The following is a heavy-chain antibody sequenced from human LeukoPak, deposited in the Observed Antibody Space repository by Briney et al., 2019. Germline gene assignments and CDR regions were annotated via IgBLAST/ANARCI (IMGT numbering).Heavy chain of an antibody. CDR3: ARDRSLQWFYY. Sequence: PSETLSPTCAVSSGSISISHYWGWIRQPPGKGLEWIGSISYGGTTYYNPSLKGRVTISLDTSKTQFSLEVSSVTAADTAVYYCARDRSLQWFYYWGQGTLVAVSS. V-gene: IGHV4-39*07. J-gene: IGHJ4*02. CDR2: ISYGGTT. CDR1: SGSISISHY. D-gene: IGHD3-22*01.